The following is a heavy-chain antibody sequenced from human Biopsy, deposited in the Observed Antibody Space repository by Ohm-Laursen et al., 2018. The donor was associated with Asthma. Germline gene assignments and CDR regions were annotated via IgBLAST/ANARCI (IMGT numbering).Heavy chain of an antibody. V-gene: IGHV4-31*03. CDR3: ARVPHYDILTGFTLRYYYGMDV. CDR2: IYYCGST. D-gene: IGHD3-9*01. Sequence: SETLSLTCTVSGDSISSGGYYWSRIRQHPGKGLEWIGYIYYCGSTYYNPSLKSRVTISVDTSKNQFSLKLSSVTAADTAVYYCARVPHYDILTGFTLRYYYGMDVWGQGTTVTVSS. CDR1: GDSISSGGYY. J-gene: IGHJ6*02.